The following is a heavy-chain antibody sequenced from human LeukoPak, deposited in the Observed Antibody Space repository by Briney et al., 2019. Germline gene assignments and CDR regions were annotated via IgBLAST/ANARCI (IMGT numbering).Heavy chain of an antibody. J-gene: IGHJ4*02. Sequence: GGSLRLSCSASGFTFSSYAMSWVRQAPGKGLEWVSAISGSGGSTYYADSVNGRFTISRDNSKNTLYLQMNSLSAEDTAVYYCSKHKSAYEILTGYYHRYFDYWGQGTLVTVSS. CDR2: ISGSGGST. V-gene: IGHV3-23*01. CDR3: SKHKSAYEILTGYYHRYFDY. CDR1: GFTFSSYA. D-gene: IGHD3-9*01.